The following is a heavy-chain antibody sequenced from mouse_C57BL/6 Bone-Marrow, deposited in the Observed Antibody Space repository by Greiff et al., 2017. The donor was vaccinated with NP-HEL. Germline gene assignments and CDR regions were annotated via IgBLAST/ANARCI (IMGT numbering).Heavy chain of an antibody. CDR2: IDPETGGT. V-gene: IGHV1-15*01. CDR3: TRRYYGSLAMDY. CDR1: GYTFTDYE. D-gene: IGHD1-1*01. J-gene: IGHJ4*01. Sequence: QVQLQQSGAELVRPGASVTLSCKASGYTFTDYEMHWVKQTPVHGLEWIGAIDPETGGTAYNQKFKGKAILTADKSSSTAYMELRSLTSEDSAVYYCTRRYYGSLAMDYWGQGTSVTVSS.